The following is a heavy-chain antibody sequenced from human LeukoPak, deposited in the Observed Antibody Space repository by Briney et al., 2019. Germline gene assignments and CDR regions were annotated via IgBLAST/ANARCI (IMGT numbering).Heavy chain of an antibody. Sequence: GGSLRLSCAASEFTFNSYTMHWVRQAPGKGLEWVALISYDGSNKYYADSLKGRFTISRDNSKNTLYLQMNSLRAEDTAVYYCARRAGAYSHPYDYWGQGTLVTVSS. D-gene: IGHD4/OR15-4a*01. CDR3: ARRAGAYSHPYDY. J-gene: IGHJ4*02. CDR2: ISYDGSNK. CDR1: EFTFNSYT. V-gene: IGHV3-30*04.